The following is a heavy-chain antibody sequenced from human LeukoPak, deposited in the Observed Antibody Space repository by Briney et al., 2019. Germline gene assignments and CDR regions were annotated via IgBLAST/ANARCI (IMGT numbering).Heavy chain of an antibody. CDR3: ARDSGRLQ. D-gene: IGHD1-26*01. CDR2: IYYSGST. Sequence: SETLSLTCTVSGGSVSSGNYYWSWIRQPPGKGLEWIGYIYYSGSTNYNPSLKSRVTISVDTSKNQFSLKLSSVTAADTAVYYCARDSGRLQWGQGTLVTVSS. J-gene: IGHJ4*02. V-gene: IGHV4-61*01. CDR1: GGSVSSGNYY.